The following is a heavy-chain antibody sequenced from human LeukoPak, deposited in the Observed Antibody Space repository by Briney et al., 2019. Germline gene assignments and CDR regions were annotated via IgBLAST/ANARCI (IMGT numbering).Heavy chain of an antibody. D-gene: IGHD6-19*01. CDR1: GFTFSSYS. CDR3: ARDRGPSGYSSGWYVC. Sequence: GGSLRLSCAASGFTFSSYSMNWVRQAPGKGLEWVSSISSSSYIYYADSVKGRFTISRDNAKNSLYLQMNSLRAEDTAVYYCARDRGPSGYSSGWYVCWGQGTLVTVSS. J-gene: IGHJ4*02. V-gene: IGHV3-21*01. CDR2: ISSSSYI.